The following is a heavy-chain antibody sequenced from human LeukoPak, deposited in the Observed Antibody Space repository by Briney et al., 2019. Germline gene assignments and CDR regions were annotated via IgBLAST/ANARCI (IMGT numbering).Heavy chain of an antibody. D-gene: IGHD6-13*01. V-gene: IGHV1-8*01. CDR3: ARSGRDSSSFSDPISGHYCYYYGMDV. CDR1: GYTFTSYD. CDR2: MNPNSGNT. Sequence: ASVKVSCKASGYTFTSYDINWVRQATGQGLEWMGWMNPNSGNTGYAQKFQGRVTMTRNTSISTAYMELSSLRSEDTAVYYCARSGRDSSSFSDPISGHYCYYYGMDVWGQGTTVTVSS. J-gene: IGHJ6*02.